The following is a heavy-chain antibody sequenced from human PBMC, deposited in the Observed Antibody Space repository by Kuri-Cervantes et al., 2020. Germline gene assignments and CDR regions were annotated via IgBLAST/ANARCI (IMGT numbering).Heavy chain of an antibody. CDR2: VSGYNGNK. CDR3: ARGLKYGYTGVLDY. CDR1: GYSLSSSA. D-gene: IGHD5-18*01. V-gene: IGHV1-18*01. Sequence: ASVKVSCKSSGYSLSSSAISWVRQAPGQGLEFMGWVSGYNGNKNYAQKFQGRLTMTIDTSSSTAYMELSSLRSEDTAVYYCARGLKYGYTGVLDYWGQGTLVTVSS. J-gene: IGHJ4*02.